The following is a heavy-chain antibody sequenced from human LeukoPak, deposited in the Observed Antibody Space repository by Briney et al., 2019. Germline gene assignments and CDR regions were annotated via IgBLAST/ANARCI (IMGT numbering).Heavy chain of an antibody. CDR2: ISYDGSIK. Sequence: GGSLRLSCAASGFIFRNYGMSWVRQAPGKGLEWVAVISYDGSIKYFADSVKGRFTISKDNSKNTLYLQMNSLRAEDTAVYYCASLRYGSGSYYNDYWGQGTLVIVSS. V-gene: IGHV3-30*03. CDR1: GFIFRNYG. D-gene: IGHD3-10*01. J-gene: IGHJ4*02. CDR3: ASLRYGSGSYYNDY.